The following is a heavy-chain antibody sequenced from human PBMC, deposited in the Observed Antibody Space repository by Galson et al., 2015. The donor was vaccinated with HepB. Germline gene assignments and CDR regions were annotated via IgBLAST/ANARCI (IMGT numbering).Heavy chain of an antibody. V-gene: IGHV3-30*18. J-gene: IGHJ5*02. Sequence: SLRLSCAASGFTFSSSGMHWVRQAPGKGLEWVAVISYDGSNKYYADSVKGRFTISRDNSKNTLYLQMNSLRAEDTAVYYCAKGLRGEQWLVLWFDPWGQGTLVTVSS. CDR1: GFTFSSSG. CDR3: AKGLRGEQWLVLWFDP. CDR2: ISYDGSNK. D-gene: IGHD6-19*01.